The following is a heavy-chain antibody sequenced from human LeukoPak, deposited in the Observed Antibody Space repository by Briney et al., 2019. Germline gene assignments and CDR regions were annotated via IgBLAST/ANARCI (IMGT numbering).Heavy chain of an antibody. CDR3: APGSISTGYYHY. D-gene: IGHD3-22*01. V-gene: IGHV4-39*01. Sequence: SETLSLTCTDSGGSISSSHYYWAWIRQPPGRGLEWIASIYYSGSTYYSPSLKSRVTISVDTSKNQFSLKMTSVTAADTAVYYCAPGSISTGYYHYWGQGTLVTVSS. CDR2: IYYSGST. CDR1: GGSISSSHYY. J-gene: IGHJ4*02.